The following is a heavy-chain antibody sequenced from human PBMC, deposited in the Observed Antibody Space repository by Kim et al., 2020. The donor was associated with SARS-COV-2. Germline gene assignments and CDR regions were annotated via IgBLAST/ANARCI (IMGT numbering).Heavy chain of an antibody. CDR3: ARDSSPRRYVDWLHPEGYYYYGVDV. J-gene: IGHJ6*02. Sequence: ASVKVSCKASGYTFTSYYMHWVRQAPGQGLEWMGIINPSGGSTSYAQKFQGRVTMTRDTSTSTVYMELSSLRSEDTAVYYCARDSSPRRYVDWLHPEGYYYYGVDVWGQGTTVTVSS. CDR2: INPSGGST. V-gene: IGHV1-46*01. D-gene: IGHD3-9*01. CDR1: GYTFTSYY.